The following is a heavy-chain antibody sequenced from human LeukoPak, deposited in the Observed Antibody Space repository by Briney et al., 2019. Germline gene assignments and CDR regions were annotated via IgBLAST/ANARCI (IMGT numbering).Heavy chain of an antibody. CDR1: RFTFSTYT. V-gene: IGHV3-30*04. Sequence: PGRSLTLSCAVSRFTFSTYTMDWARQAPAKGKEWGAFISTGGRNKYYAASVKGRFTISRDNSEITLFLRMISLRAEDTALYYSAREYGSTWNCFDYWGQGTLVTVSS. CDR3: AREYGSTWNCFDY. D-gene: IGHD1-1*01. J-gene: IGHJ4*02. CDR2: ISTGGRNK.